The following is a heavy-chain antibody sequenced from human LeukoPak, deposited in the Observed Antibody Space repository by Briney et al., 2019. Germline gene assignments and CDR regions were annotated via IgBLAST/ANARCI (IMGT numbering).Heavy chain of an antibody. V-gene: IGHV1-18*01. CDR1: VYTFTSYG. CDR3: ARYFRGGVVPAAISAYYYYYYMDV. Sequence: ASVKVSCKASVYTFTSYGISWVRQAPGQRRECMGWISAYNGNTNYAQKLQSRVTMTTDTSTSTAYMELRSLRSDDTAVYYCARYFRGGVVPAAISAYYYYYYMDVWGKGTTVTISS. CDR2: ISAYNGNT. J-gene: IGHJ6*03. D-gene: IGHD2-2*01.